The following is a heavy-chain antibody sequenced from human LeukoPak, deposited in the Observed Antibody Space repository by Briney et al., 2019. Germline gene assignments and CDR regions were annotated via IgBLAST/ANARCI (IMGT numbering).Heavy chain of an antibody. CDR1: GFTVSSTY. CDR3: ASRHCSGGGCYFTGADPFDY. V-gene: IGHV3-53*01. J-gene: IGHJ4*02. D-gene: IGHD2-15*01. Sequence: GGSLRLSCAASGFTVSSTYVSWVRQAPGKGLEWVSVIYKGGNTYYIDSVKGRFTISRDTSKNTLYLQMNSLRAEDTAVYYCASRHCSGGGCYFTGADPFDYWGQGTLVTVSS. CDR2: IYKGGNT.